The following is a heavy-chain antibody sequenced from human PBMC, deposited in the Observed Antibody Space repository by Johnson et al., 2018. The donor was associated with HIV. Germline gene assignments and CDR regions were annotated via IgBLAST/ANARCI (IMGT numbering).Heavy chain of an antibody. V-gene: IGHV3-64*01. CDR1: EFTFDDYG. Sequence: VQLVESGGGVVRPGGSLRLSCAASEFTFDDYGMSWVRQAPGKGLEWISYISSNGGSTYYANSLKGRFTISRDNSKNTLYLQMGSLRAEDMAVYYCARAGPAESGTARVAFDIWGQGTLVTVSS. J-gene: IGHJ3*02. CDR2: ISSNGGST. D-gene: IGHD5-18*01. CDR3: ARAGPAESGTARVAFDI.